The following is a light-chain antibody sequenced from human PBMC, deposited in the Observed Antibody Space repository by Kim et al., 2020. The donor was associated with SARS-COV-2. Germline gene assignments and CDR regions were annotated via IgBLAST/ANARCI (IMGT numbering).Light chain of an antibody. J-gene: IGLJ2*01. CDR3: QVWDMTTVV. Sequence: VSPGQTAIITCSGDKLGYKYISWYQHKPGQSPVLAIYQDNKRPSGIPERFSGSNSGSTATLTISGTQAMDEADYYCQVWDMTTVVFGGGTQLTVL. CDR2: QDN. CDR1: KLGYKY. V-gene: IGLV3-1*01.